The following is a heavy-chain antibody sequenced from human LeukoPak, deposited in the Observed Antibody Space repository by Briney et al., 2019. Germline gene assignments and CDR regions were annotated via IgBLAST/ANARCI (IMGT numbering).Heavy chain of an antibody. CDR1: GYSFASYW. Sequence: GESPKISRNGSGYSFASYWIRWVRQMPRQGAEWMGRIDPSDSYTNYSPSFQGHVTISADKSISTAYLQWSSLKASDTAMYYCAGDSSSWYYYYGMDVWGKGTTVTVSS. D-gene: IGHD6-13*01. J-gene: IGHJ6*04. CDR3: AGDSSSWYYYYGMDV. V-gene: IGHV5-10-1*01. CDR2: IDPSDSYT.